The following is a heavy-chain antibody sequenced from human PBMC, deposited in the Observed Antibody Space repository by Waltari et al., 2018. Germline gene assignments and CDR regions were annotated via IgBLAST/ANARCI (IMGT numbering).Heavy chain of an antibody. CDR3: ARGLGSTADFNTADFDY. D-gene: IGHD2-2*01. V-gene: IGHV1-18*04. CDR2: ISAYNGNT. J-gene: IGHJ4*02. Sequence: QVQLVQSGAEVKKPGASVKVSCKASGYTFTINGISWVRQAPGQGLQWMGWISAYNGNTNYAREFQGRVTMTIDTSTSTAYMELRSLRSDDTAVYYCARGLGSTADFNTADFDYWGQGTLVTVSS. CDR1: GYTFTING.